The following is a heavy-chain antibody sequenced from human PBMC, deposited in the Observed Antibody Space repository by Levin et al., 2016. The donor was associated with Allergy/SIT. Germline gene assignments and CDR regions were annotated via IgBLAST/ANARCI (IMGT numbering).Heavy chain of an antibody. CDR2: ISAYNGNT. J-gene: IGHJ3*02. Sequence: WVRQAPGQGLEWMGWISAYNGNTNYAQKLQGRVTMTTDTSTSTAYMELRSLRSDDTAVYYCARDRRPPPAWFGELEGAFDIWGQGTMVTVSS. D-gene: IGHD3-10*01. V-gene: IGHV1-18*01. CDR3: ARDRRPPPAWFGELEGAFDI.